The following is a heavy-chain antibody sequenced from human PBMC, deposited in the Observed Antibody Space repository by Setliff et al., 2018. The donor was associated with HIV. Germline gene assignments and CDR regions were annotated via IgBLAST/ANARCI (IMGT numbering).Heavy chain of an antibody. V-gene: IGHV1-24*01. CDR1: GYTLTELS. CDR2: FDPEDGGT. J-gene: IGHJ3*02. CDR3: ARDLAAAGAFDI. D-gene: IGHD6-13*01. Sequence: GASVKVSCKVSGYTLTELSIHWVRQAPGKGLEWMGGFDPEDGGTIHAQKFQGRVTMTEDTSTDTAYMELRSLGSEDTAVYYCARDLAAAGAFDIWGQGTMVTVSS.